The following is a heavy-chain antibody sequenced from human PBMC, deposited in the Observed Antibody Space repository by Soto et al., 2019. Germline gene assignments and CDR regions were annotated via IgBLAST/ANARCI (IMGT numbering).Heavy chain of an antibody. J-gene: IGHJ6*02. D-gene: IGHD6-13*01. V-gene: IGHV4-39*01. CDR3: ARTYSSSSYYGMDV. CDR1: GGSISSSSHY. CDR2: IYYSGST. Sequence: PSETLSLTCTVSGGSISSSSHYWGWIRQPPGKGLGWIGSIYYSGSTYYNPSLKSRVTISVDTSKNQFSLKLSSVTAADTAVYYCARTYSSSSYYGMDVWGQGTTVTVSS.